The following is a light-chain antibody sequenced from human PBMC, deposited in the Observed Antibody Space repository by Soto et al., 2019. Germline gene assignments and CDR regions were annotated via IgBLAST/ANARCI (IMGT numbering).Light chain of an antibody. CDR2: SAS. J-gene: IGKJ4*01. CDR1: QDIYNW. Sequence: DIQMTQSPSYVSASVGDRVTITCRASQDIYNWLAWYQQKPGKAPKLLIYSASNLQTGVPSRFSGSRSGTDFTLTITNLQPEDFAMYYCQQASSFSSTFGGGTRVEIK. V-gene: IGKV1-12*02. CDR3: QQASSFSST.